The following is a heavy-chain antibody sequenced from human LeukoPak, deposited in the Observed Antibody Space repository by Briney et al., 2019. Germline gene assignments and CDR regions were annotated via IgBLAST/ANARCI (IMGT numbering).Heavy chain of an antibody. V-gene: IGHV3-48*03. Sequence: GGSLRLSCAASGFTFSSYEMNWVRQAPGKGLEWVSSISSGAATIYYADSVKGRFTISRDNAKNSLYLQMNSLRAEDTAVYYCASETVVTDPFFDYWGQGTLVTVSS. CDR2: ISSGAATI. CDR1: GFTFSSYE. CDR3: ASETVVTDPFFDY. J-gene: IGHJ4*02. D-gene: IGHD4-23*01.